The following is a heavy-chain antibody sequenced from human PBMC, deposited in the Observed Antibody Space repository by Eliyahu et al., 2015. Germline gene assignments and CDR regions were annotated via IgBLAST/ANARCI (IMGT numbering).Heavy chain of an antibody. CDR2: ISFDGNDK. CDR3: AKTHWIIQDAFDI. CDR1: GFTFSTFA. Sequence: QPGRSLRLSCEASGFTFSTFAMHWVRQAPGKGLEWVTVISFDGNDKYYADSVKGRFTVSRDNSKNTLFLQMDSLRIEDTGVYYCAKTHWIIQDAFDIWGQGTMVTVSS. J-gene: IGHJ3*02. D-gene: IGHD1-1*01. V-gene: IGHV3-30*18.